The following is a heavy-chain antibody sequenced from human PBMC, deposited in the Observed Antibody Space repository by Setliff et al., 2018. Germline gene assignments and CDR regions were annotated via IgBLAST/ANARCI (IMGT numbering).Heavy chain of an antibody. J-gene: IGHJ5*02. CDR2: INVNSGDT. D-gene: IGHD3-22*01. CDR3: ARGRIHDSSDYIGNWFDP. V-gene: IGHV1-2*02. Sequence: ASVKVSCKASGYTFTGYYIHWVRQAPGEGLEWMGCINVNSGDTNYAQKFQDRVIVTRDTSSSTAYMELRSLRPDDTAVYFCARGRIHDSSDYIGNWFDPWGQGTLVTVSS. CDR1: GYTFTGYY.